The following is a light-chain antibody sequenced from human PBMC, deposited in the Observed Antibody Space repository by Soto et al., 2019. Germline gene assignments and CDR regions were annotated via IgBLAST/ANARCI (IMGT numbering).Light chain of an antibody. V-gene: IGLV2-18*02. CDR1: SSDVGSYNR. Sequence: QSALTQPPSVSGSPGQSVAISCTGTSSDVGSYNRVSWYQQPPGAAPKLMIYEVSNRPSGVPDRFSGSKSGNMASLTISGLQAEDEADYYCNSYTGSSTYVFGTGTQLTVL. CDR3: NSYTGSSTYV. CDR2: EVS. J-gene: IGLJ1*01.